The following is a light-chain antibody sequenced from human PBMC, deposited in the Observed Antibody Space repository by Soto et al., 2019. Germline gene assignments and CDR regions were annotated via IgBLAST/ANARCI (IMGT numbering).Light chain of an antibody. V-gene: IGKV1-5*01. CDR3: QQYNSYWT. Sequence: DIQMTQSPSSLSASVGDRVTITCRASKSISSWLAWYQQKPGKAPKLLIYDASSLESGVPSRFSGSGSGTEFTLTISSLQPDDFATYYCQQYNSYWTFGQGTKVDNK. CDR1: KSISSW. J-gene: IGKJ1*01. CDR2: DAS.